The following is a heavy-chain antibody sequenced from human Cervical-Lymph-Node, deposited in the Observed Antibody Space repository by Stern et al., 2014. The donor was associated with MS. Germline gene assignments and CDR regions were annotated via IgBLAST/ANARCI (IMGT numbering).Heavy chain of an antibody. V-gene: IGHV1-2*02. J-gene: IGHJ4*02. CDR2: INPKSGGT. D-gene: IGHD6-19*01. Sequence: QVQLVQSGAEVKKPGASVKVSCTTSGYSFTSYYMHWVRQAPGQGLEWMGWINPKSGGTKYAQKFQGRVTMTRDTSLTSAYMELTRLSSDDTAVYYCARDRAGWGTGSEYWGQGTQVTVSS. CDR3: ARDRAGWGTGSEY. CDR1: GYSFTSYY.